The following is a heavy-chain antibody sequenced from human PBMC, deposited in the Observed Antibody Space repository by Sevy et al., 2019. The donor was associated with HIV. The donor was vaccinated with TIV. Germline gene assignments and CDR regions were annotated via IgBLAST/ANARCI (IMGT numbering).Heavy chain of an antibody. J-gene: IGHJ4*02. D-gene: IGHD6-19*01. V-gene: IGHV4-59*02. Sequence: SETLSLICTVSGGSVNNYYWTWLRQSPGKGLEWIAYIHDNGRTKYNPSLKSRVSISVDMSKNQYSLKLTSVTAADTAVYYCARIPDISGWPFDIWGQRALVTVSS. CDR2: IHDNGRT. CDR1: GGSVNNYY. CDR3: ARIPDISGWPFDI.